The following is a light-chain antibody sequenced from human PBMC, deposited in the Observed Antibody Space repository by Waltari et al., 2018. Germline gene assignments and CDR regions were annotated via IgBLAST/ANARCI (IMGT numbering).Light chain of an antibody. V-gene: IGKV3-20*01. CDR3: QHYLRLPVT. CDR2: GAS. J-gene: IGKJ1*01. Sequence: EIVLTQSPGTLSLSPGESATVSCRTSESVTRALAWYQQKPGQAPRLLIYGASNRATGIPDRFSGSGSGTDFSLTISSLEPEDFAVYYCQHYLRLPVTFGQGTKVEV. CDR1: ESVTRA.